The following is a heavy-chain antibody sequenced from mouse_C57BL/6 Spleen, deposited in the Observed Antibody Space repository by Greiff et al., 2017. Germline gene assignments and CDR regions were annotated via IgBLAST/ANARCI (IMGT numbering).Heavy chain of an antibody. V-gene: IGHV6-6*01. D-gene: IGHD1-1*01. J-gene: IGHJ2*01. CDR3: TRTTVVATDY. Sequence: EVQLQESGGGLVQPGGSMKLSCAASGFTFSDAWMDWVRQSPEKGLAWVAEIRNKANNHATYYAESVKGRFTISRDDAKSSVYLQMNSLRAEDTGIYYWTRTTVVATDYWGQGTTLTVSS. CDR1: GFTFSDAW. CDR2: IRNKANNHAT.